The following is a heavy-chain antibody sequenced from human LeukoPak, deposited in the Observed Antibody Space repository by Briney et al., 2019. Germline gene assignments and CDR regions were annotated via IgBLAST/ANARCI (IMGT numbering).Heavy chain of an antibody. CDR2: INPNSGGT. J-gene: IGHJ4*02. D-gene: IGHD5-12*01. V-gene: IGHV1-2*06. Sequence: GASVKVSCKASGYTFTSYGIRWVRQAPGQGLEWMGRINPNSGGTNYAQKFQGRVTMTRDTSISTAYMELSRLRSDDTAVYYCARGPEGYDNWGQGTLVTVSS. CDR1: GYTFTSYG. CDR3: ARGPEGYDN.